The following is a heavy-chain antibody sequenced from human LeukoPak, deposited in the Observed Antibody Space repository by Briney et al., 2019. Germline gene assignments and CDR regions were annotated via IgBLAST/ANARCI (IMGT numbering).Heavy chain of an antibody. CDR2: INSDGKIR. CDR1: GFTLTTYW. J-gene: IGHJ3*02. CDR3: VRDAGHDAFDI. V-gene: IGHV3-74*01. Sequence: PGGSLRLSCAASGFTLTTYWMHWVRQAPGKGLVWVSHINSDGKIRTYADSVKGRLTISGDYAKNTLYLQMNSLRAEDTAVYYCVRDAGHDAFDIWGQGTTVTVSS.